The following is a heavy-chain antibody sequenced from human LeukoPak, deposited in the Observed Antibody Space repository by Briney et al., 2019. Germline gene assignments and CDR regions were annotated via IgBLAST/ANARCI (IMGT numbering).Heavy chain of an antibody. Sequence: SETLSLTCTVSGGSISSGSYYWGWIRQPPGKGLEWIGEINHSGSTNYNPSLKSRVTISVDTSKNQFSLKLSSVTAADTAVYYCARERRAVAGSKHRPDYMDVWGKGTTATVSS. V-gene: IGHV4-39*07. J-gene: IGHJ6*03. CDR2: INHSGST. CDR1: GGSISSGSYY. D-gene: IGHD6-19*01. CDR3: ARERRAVAGSKHRPDYMDV.